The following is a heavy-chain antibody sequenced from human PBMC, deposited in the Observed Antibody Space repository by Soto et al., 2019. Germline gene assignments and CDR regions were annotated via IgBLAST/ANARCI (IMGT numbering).Heavy chain of an antibody. Sequence: LRLSCAASGFTFSSYSMNWVRQAPGKGLEWVSYISSSSSTIYYADSVKGRFTISRDNAKNSLYLQMNSLRDEDTAVYYCARDRIAVAGSSWFDYWGQGTLVTVSS. CDR2: ISSSSSTI. CDR3: ARDRIAVAGSSWFDY. V-gene: IGHV3-48*02. D-gene: IGHD6-19*01. J-gene: IGHJ4*02. CDR1: GFTFSSYS.